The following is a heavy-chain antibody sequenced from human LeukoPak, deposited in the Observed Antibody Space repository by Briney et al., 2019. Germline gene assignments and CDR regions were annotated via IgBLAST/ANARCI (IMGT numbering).Heavy chain of an antibody. J-gene: IGHJ6*03. D-gene: IGHD3-3*01. CDR2: ISSSSSTI. V-gene: IGHV3-48*04. CDR1: GFTFSSYS. Sequence: GGSLRLSCAASGFTFSSYSMNWVRQAPGKGLEWVSSISSSSSTIYYADSVKGRFTISRDNAKNSLYLQMNSLRAEDTAVYYCARDHDFWSGSTYYYYYYMDVWGKGTTVTVSS. CDR3: ARDHDFWSGSTYYYYYYMDV.